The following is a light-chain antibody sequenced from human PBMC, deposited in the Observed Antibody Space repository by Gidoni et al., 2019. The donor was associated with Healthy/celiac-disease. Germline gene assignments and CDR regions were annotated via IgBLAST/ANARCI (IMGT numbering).Light chain of an antibody. CDR1: QTISSW. J-gene: IGKJ2*01. V-gene: IGKV1-5*01. CDR3: QQYNSYSPYT. CDR2: DAT. Sequence: DIQMTQSPSTLSASVGDTVTSTCRASQTISSWLAWYQQKPGTAPKLLIYDATSLESGVPSRFSGSGSGTEFTLTISSLQPDDFATYYCQQYNSYSPYTFGQGTKLEIK.